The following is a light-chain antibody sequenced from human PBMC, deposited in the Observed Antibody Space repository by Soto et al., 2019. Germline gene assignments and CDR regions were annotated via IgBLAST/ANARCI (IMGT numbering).Light chain of an antibody. CDR3: QSYDNSLNHVV. Sequence: QSVLTQPPSVSGAPGQRVTIPCTGSSSNIGSFYDVHWYQQLPGTVPKLLIYGDNNRPSGVPDRFSVSKSGTAASLAITGLQAEDEADYYCQSYDNSLNHVVFGGGTKLTVL. J-gene: IGLJ2*01. V-gene: IGLV1-40*01. CDR2: GDN. CDR1: SSNIGSFYD.